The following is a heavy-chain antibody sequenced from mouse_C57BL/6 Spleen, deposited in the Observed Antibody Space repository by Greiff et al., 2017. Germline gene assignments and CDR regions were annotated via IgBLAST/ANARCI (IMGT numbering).Heavy chain of an antibody. Sequence: VQLQQPGTELVKPGASVELFLKASGYTFTSFWMHWVKPRPGQGLEWIGNCKPNNGGTNYNTKFKGKATITVDKSSSTAYMQLSSLTSEDSAVYYCAKENYDYGSYWYFDVWGTGTTVTVSS. J-gene: IGHJ1*03. CDR2: CKPNNGGT. V-gene: IGHV1-53*01. D-gene: IGHD2-4*01. CDR3: AKENYDYGSYWYFDV. CDR1: GYTFTSFW.